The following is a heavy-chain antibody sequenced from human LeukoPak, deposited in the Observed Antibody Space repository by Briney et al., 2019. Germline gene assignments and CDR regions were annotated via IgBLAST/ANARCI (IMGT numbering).Heavy chain of an antibody. CDR1: GCIFSRYG. CDR3: AKGGSGGIDY. J-gene: IGHJ4*01. D-gene: IGHD3-10*01. CDR2: ISYEGRSK. V-gene: IGHV3-30*18. Sequence: PGRSLRLSCAASGCIFSRYGMDWVRQSPGKGLEWVALISYEGRSKDYTDSVKGRFSISRDNSKNTMYLQMNSLRPEDTAVYYCAKGGSGGIDYWGQGILVTVSS.